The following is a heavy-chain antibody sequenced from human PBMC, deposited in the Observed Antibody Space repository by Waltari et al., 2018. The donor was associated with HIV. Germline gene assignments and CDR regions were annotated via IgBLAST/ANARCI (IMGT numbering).Heavy chain of an antibody. V-gene: IGHV4-39*02. CDR1: GGSISYNTYF. Sequence: QLQLQESGPGLVKPSETLSLSCPVSGGSISYNTYFWAWIRQPPGKVLEWIGTINYSGITYYQPSLKSRVTISVDTSRDQFSLSLSSVTVADTAVYYCARDLSGSKPGFDSWGQGTLVTVSS. CDR2: INYSGIT. D-gene: IGHD1-26*01. CDR3: ARDLSGSKPGFDS. J-gene: IGHJ4*02.